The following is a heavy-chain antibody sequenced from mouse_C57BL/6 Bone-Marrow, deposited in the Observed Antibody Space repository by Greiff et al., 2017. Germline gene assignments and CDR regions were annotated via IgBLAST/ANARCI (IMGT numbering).Heavy chain of an antibody. CDR3: AIGNSNCLAWFAY. CDR2: IHPSDSDT. V-gene: IGHV1-74*01. CDR1: GYTFTSYW. Sequence: QVQLQQPGAELVKPGASVKVSCKASGYTFTSYWMHWVKQRPGQGLEWIGRIHPSDSDTNYNQKFKGKATLTVDKASSTAYMQLISLTSDDSAVYDCAIGNSNCLAWFAYWGQGTLVTVSA. D-gene: IGHD2-5*01. J-gene: IGHJ3*01.